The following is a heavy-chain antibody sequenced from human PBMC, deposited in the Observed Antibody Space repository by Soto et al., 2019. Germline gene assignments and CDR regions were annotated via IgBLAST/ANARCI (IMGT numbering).Heavy chain of an antibody. CDR3: AAIRVRGARGDY. D-gene: IGHD3-10*01. CDR2: IIPIFGTA. J-gene: IGHJ4*02. V-gene: IGHV1-69*01. CDR1: GGTFSRHA. Sequence: QVQLVQSGAEVRKPGSSVKVSCKASGGTFSRHAISWVRQAPGQGLEWMGGIIPIFGTANHAQKFQGRVTIIADESTSTVYMELSSLRSEDTAVYYCAAIRVRGARGDYWGQGTLVTVSS.